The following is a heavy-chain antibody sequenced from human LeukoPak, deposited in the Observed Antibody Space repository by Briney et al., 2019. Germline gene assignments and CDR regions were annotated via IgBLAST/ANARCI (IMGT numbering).Heavy chain of an antibody. CDR2: IYSGGST. CDR1: GFTVSSNY. D-gene: IGHD5-18*01. V-gene: IGHV3-53*01. Sequence: GGSLRLSCAASGFTVSSNYMSWVRQAPGKGLEWVSVIYSGGSTYYADSVKGRFTISRDNSKNTLYLQMNSLRAEDTAVYYCAKEPLRIQLDYWGQGTLVTVSS. CDR3: AKEPLRIQLDY. J-gene: IGHJ4*02.